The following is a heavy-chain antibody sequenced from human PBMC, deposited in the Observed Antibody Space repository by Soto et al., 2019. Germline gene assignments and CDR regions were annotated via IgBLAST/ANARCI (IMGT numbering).Heavy chain of an antibody. D-gene: IGHD3-22*01. CDR1: GDSISSGDYY. V-gene: IGHV4-30-4*01. Sequence: PSETLSLTCTVSGDSISSGDYYWSWIRQPPGKGLEWIGYIYYSGSTYYNPSLKGRVSISVDTSKNQFSLQLTSVTAADTAVYYCARASGTLHSDGYYYYFDYWGQGTLVTVYS. J-gene: IGHJ4*02. CDR3: ARASGTLHSDGYYYYFDY. CDR2: IYYSGST.